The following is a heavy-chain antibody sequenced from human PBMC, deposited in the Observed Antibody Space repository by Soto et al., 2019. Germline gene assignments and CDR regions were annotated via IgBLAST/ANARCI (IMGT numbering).Heavy chain of an antibody. D-gene: IGHD4-4*01. CDR1: GFTSSGYW. CDR2: INQDGSEK. V-gene: IGHV3-7*01. Sequence: GGSLRLSCGVSGFTSSGYWMTWVRQAPGKGLEWVANINQDGSEKYYVDSVKGRFTISRDNAKNSLYLQINSLRAEDTAIYYCARDYSNPRGRFD. CDR3: ARDYSNPRGRFD. J-gene: IGHJ5*02.